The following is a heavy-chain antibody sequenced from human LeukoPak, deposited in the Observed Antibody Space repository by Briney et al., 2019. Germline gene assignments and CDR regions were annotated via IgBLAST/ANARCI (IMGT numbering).Heavy chain of an antibody. Sequence: PSETLSLTCAVSGGSISSGGYSWSWIRQPPGKGLEWIGYIYHSGSTYYNPSLKSRVTISVDRSKNQFSLKLSSVTAADTAVYYCARSMVRGVIDDAFDIRGQGTMVTVSS. CDR2: IYHSGST. CDR3: ARSMVRGVIDDAFDI. V-gene: IGHV4-30-2*01. J-gene: IGHJ3*02. CDR1: GGSISSGGYS. D-gene: IGHD3-10*01.